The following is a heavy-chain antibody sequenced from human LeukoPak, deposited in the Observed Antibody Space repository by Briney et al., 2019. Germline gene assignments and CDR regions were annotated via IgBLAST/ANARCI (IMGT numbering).Heavy chain of an antibody. J-gene: IGHJ4*02. CDR3: ARVERRRDGYKGPDY. Sequence: GGSLRLSCAASGFTFSSYWMSWVRQAPGKGLEWVANIKQDGSEKYYVDSVKGRFTISRDNAKNSLCLQMNSLRAEDTAVYYCARVERRRDGYKGPDYWGQGTLVTVSS. CDR1: GFTFSSYW. V-gene: IGHV3-7*01. CDR2: IKQDGSEK. D-gene: IGHD5-24*01.